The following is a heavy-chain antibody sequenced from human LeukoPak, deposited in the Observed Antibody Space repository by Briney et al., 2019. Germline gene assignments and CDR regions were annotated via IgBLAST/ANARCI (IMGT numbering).Heavy chain of an antibody. D-gene: IGHD4-17*01. CDR3: ARVSGDRRTYYYYGMDV. CDR2: TYYRSEWYN. Sequence: SQTLSLTCAISGDSVSSNSAAWNWIRQSPSRGLEWLGRTYYRSEWYNDYAVSVKSRITINPDTSKNQFSLQLNSVTPEDTAVYYCARVSGDRRTYYYYGMDVWGQGTTVTVSS. CDR1: GDSVSSNSAA. J-gene: IGHJ6*02. V-gene: IGHV6-1*01.